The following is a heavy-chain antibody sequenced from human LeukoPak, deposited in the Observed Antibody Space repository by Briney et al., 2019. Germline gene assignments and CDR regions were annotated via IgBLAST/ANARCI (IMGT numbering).Heavy chain of an antibody. V-gene: IGHV3-7*01. CDR3: ARGLVFDNTNYFDS. Sequence: GGSLRLSCAASGFAFSSYWMDWVRQAPGKGLEWVANIKQDGSEENYVDSVKGRFTISRDNAKNSLYLQMHSLRGEDTAVYYCARGLVFDNTNYFDSWGQGALVTVSS. CDR2: IKQDGSEE. J-gene: IGHJ4*02. CDR1: GFAFSSYW. D-gene: IGHD3-9*01.